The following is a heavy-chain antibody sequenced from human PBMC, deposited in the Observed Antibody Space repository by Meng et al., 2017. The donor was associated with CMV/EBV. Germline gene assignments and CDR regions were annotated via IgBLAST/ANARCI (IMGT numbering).Heavy chain of an antibody. CDR2: INPSGGST. V-gene: IGHV1-46*01. CDR3: AGSKGLRYFDPFPYGMDV. D-gene: IGHD3-9*01. J-gene: IGHJ6*02. Sequence: ASVKVSCKASGYTFTSYYMHWLRQAPGQGLEWMGIINPSGGSTSYAQKFQSRVTMTRDTSTSTVYMELSSMRSEDAAVYYCAGSKGLRYFDPFPYGMDVWGQGTTVTVSS. CDR1: GYTFTSYY.